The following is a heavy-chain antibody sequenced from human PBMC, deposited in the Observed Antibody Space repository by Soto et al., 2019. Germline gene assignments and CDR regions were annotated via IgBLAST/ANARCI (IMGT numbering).Heavy chain of an antibody. Sequence: PVGSLRLSCAASGFTVSSNYMSWVRQAPGKGLEWVSVIYSGGSTYYADSVKGRFTISRDNSKNTLYLQMNSLRAEDTAVYYCARVRITGTTPHYFDYWGQGTLVTVSS. CDR1: GFTVSSNY. D-gene: IGHD1-7*01. V-gene: IGHV3-66*01. J-gene: IGHJ4*02. CDR2: IYSGGST. CDR3: ARVRITGTTPHYFDY.